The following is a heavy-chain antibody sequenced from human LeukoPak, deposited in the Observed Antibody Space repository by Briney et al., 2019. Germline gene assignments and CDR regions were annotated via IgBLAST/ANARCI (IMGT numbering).Heavy chain of an antibody. CDR3: ARSASGYYYVGYY. Sequence: GGSLRLSCAASGFTFSNYAMSWVRQAPGKGLEWVSGISGSGGTIYYADSVKGRFTISRDNAKNSLYLQMNSLRAEDTAVYYCARSASGYYYVGYYWGQGTLVTVSS. J-gene: IGHJ4*02. V-gene: IGHV3-11*04. CDR1: GFTFSNYA. D-gene: IGHD3-22*01. CDR2: ISGSGGTI.